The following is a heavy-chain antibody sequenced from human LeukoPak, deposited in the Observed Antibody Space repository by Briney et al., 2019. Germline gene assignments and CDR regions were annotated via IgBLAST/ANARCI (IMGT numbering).Heavy chain of an antibody. CDR1: GGSISNYY. CDR2: VYYSGST. Sequence: PSETLSLTCTVSGGSISNYYWSWIRQPPGKGLEWIGFVYYSGSTHYNPSLESRVTISVDMSKNQFSLKLSSVTSADTAIYYCARGGDSSGYYYRHFDYWGQGTLVTVSS. J-gene: IGHJ4*02. CDR3: ARGGDSSGYYYRHFDY. V-gene: IGHV4-59*01. D-gene: IGHD3-22*01.